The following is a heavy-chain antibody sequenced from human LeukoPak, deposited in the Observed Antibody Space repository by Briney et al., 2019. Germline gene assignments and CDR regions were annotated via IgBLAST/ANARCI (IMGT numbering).Heavy chain of an antibody. Sequence: GGSLRLSCVASGFTFTNYGMMWVRQAPGRGLVWVSYINSDGRSTTYADSVKGRFTISRDNAKNTLYLQMSSLRAEDTAMYYCARNSNGMSNWGQGTLVIVSS. D-gene: IGHD2-8*01. J-gene: IGHJ4*02. CDR2: INSDGRST. CDR1: GFTFTNYG. CDR3: ARNSNGMSN. V-gene: IGHV3-74*01.